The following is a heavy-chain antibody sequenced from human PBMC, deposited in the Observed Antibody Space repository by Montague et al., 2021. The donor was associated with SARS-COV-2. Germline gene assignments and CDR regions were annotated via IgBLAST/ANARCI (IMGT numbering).Heavy chain of an antibody. Sequence: SLRLSCATSGFSFRGYGMHWVRQPPGKGLEWVSSLSFDGSRRHYGDFVKGRFTISRDNSKNTVYLEMNSLRVEDTAMYFCAKASPQGGGGYECLDYWGQGTLATVSS. V-gene: IGHV3-33*03. CDR3: AKASPQGGGGYECLDY. CDR2: LSFDGSRR. CDR1: GFSFRGYG. D-gene: IGHD5-12*01. J-gene: IGHJ4*02.